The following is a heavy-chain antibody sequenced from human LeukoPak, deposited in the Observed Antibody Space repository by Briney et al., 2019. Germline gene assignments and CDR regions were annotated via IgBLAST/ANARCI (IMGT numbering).Heavy chain of an antibody. Sequence: SETLSLTCTVPSGSISSNKHYWGWIRQPHGKGLEWIGSIDYSGNTDYNPSLKSRVAISVDTSKTQFSLKLSSVTAADTAVYYCARHFYYDSSGYYGRNYYYMDVWGKGTTVTISS. J-gene: IGHJ6*03. D-gene: IGHD3-22*01. V-gene: IGHV4-39*01. CDR3: ARHFYYDSSGYYGRNYYYMDV. CDR2: IDYSGNT. CDR1: SGSISSNKHY.